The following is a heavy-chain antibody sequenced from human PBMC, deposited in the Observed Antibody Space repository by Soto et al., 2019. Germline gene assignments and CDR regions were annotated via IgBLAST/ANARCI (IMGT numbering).Heavy chain of an antibody. V-gene: IGHV3-11*01. CDR1: GFTFSDYY. D-gene: IGHD2-2*01. CDR2: ISSSGSTI. J-gene: IGHJ5*02. Sequence: GGSLRLSCAASGFTFSDYYMSWIRQAPGKGLEWVSYISSSGSTIYYADSVKGRFTISRDNAKNSLYLQMNSLRAEDTAVYYCARGLDVVVPAAMGWFDPWGQGTLVTVSS. CDR3: ARGLDVVVPAAMGWFDP.